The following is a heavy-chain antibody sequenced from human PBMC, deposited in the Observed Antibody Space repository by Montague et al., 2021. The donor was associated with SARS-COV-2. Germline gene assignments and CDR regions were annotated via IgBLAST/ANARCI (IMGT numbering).Heavy chain of an antibody. Sequence: SLRLSCAASRFTFSSYAMHWVCQAPGKGLEWVAVISYDGNNKYYADSVKGRFTISRDNSKNTLYLQMNSLRADDSAVYYCASDPDYYDRIGPFDYWGQGTLVTVSS. D-gene: IGHD3-22*01. CDR2: ISYDGNNK. V-gene: IGHV3-30*04. CDR1: RFTFSSYA. J-gene: IGHJ4*02. CDR3: ASDPDYYDRIGPFDY.